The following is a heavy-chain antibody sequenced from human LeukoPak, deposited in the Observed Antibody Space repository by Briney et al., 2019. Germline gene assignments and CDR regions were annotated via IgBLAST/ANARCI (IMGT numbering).Heavy chain of an antibody. CDR3: ARGHAAAITGNPYFDY. Sequence: SETLSLTCTVSGGSISSYYWSWIRQPPGKGLEWIGYIYYSGSTFYNPSLKSRDTISVDTSKNQFSLKLSSVTAADTTAVYYCARGHAAAITGNPYFDYWGQGTLVTVSS. CDR1: GGSISSYY. D-gene: IGHD1-20*01. CDR2: IYYSGST. J-gene: IGHJ4*02. V-gene: IGHV4-59*08.